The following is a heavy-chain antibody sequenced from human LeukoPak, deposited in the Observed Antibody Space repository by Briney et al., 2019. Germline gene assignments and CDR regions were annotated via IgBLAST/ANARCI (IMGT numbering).Heavy chain of an antibody. J-gene: IGHJ4*02. D-gene: IGHD3-16*01. CDR1: GFTFSSYA. CDR3: AKNDDYIWGSYSFFDY. V-gene: IGHV3-23*01. Sequence: GGSLRLSCAASGFTFSSYAMSWVRQAPGKGLEWVSAISGSGGSTYYADSVKGRFTISRDNSKNTLYLQMNSLRAEDTAVYYCAKNDDYIWGSYSFFDYWGQGTLVTASS. CDR2: ISGSGGST.